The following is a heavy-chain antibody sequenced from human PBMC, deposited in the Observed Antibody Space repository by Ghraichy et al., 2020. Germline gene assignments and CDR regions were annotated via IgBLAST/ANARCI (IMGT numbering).Heavy chain of an antibody. CDR2: IYSGGTT. CDR3: ARDLWAFDI. Sequence: GRSLRLSCVGSGFDVSINRMSWVRQAPGKGLEWVSAIYSGGTTDYADSVKGRLTFSRDNSKNTVYLQMNSLRVDDTAMYYCARDLWAFDIWGQGTLVTVSS. CDR1: GFDVSINR. V-gene: IGHV3-53*01. J-gene: IGHJ3*02. D-gene: IGHD2-21*01.